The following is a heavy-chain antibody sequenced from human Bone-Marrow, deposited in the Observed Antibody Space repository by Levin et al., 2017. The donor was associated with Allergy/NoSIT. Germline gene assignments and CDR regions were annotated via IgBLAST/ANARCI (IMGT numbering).Heavy chain of an antibody. CDR1: GFSLTKNGVG. D-gene: IGHD5-18*01. Sequence: SGPTLVKPTQTLTLTCTFSGFSLTKNGVGVGWIRQPPGKALEWLALIYWDDDERYSPSLKNRVTITKDTSKKQVVLTLTNMDRMDTATYYCAHTGVKHSYGFYWGQGTLVTVSS. CDR3: AHTGVKHSYGFY. CDR2: IYWDDDE. V-gene: IGHV2-5*02. J-gene: IGHJ4*02.